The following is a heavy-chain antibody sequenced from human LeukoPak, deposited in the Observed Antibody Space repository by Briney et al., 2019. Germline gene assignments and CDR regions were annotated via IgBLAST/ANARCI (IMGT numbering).Heavy chain of an antibody. D-gene: IGHD1-26*01. J-gene: IGHJ4*02. CDR2: INTDGSTT. CDR1: GFTFSNDW. Sequence: PGGSLRLSCAASGFTFSNDWMHWVCQAPGKGLVWVSRINTDGSTTTYADSVKGRFTISRDNAKSTLYLQMNSLRVEDTAVYYCARGRGGSYHYWGQGTLVTVSS. V-gene: IGHV3-74*01. CDR3: ARGRGGSYHY.